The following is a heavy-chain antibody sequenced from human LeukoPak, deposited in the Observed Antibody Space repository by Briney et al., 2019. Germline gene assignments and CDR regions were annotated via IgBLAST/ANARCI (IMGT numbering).Heavy chain of an antibody. CDR2: ISGNGGNT. D-gene: IGHD6-6*01. V-gene: IGHV3-64D*09. CDR1: GFTFSSYA. J-gene: IGHJ4*02. CDR3: VITSATGPLDY. Sequence: PGGSLRISCSAPGFTFSSYAMHWVRQAPGKGLEYVSAISGNGGNTYYADSLKGRFTISRDNSKNTLYLQMSSLRVEDTAVYYCVITSATGPLDYWGQGTLVTVSS.